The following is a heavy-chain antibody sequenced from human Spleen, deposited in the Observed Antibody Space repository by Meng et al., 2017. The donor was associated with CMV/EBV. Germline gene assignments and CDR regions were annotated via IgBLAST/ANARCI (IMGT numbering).Heavy chain of an antibody. CDR3: ARGFRYYDSSGYEDWFDP. D-gene: IGHD3-22*01. CDR1: FTGYD. CDR2: INPNSGGT. V-gene: IGHV1-2*02. J-gene: IGHJ5*02. Sequence: FTGYDRHWVRQAPGKGLEWMGWINPNSGGTNYAQKFPGRVTMTRDTSISTAYMELSRLRSDDTAVYYCARGFRYYDSSGYEDWFDPWGQGTLVTVSS.